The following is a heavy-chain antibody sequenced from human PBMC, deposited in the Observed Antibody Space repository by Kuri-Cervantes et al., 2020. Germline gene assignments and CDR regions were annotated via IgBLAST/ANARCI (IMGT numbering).Heavy chain of an antibody. CDR1: GFTFSSYA. CDR2: ISSSGSYI. J-gene: IGHJ4*02. Sequence: GESLKISCAASGFTFSSYAMHWVRQAPGKGLEWVSSISSSGSYIFYADSVKGRFTISRDNARNSLYLQMNSLRAEDTAVYYCARDGATYSSSWYFGVYWGQGTLVTVSS. D-gene: IGHD6-13*01. V-gene: IGHV3-21*03. CDR3: ARDGATYSSSWYFGVY.